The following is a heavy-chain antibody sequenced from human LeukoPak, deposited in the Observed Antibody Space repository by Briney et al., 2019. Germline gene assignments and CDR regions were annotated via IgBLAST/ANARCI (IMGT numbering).Heavy chain of an antibody. CDR1: GFTFSDYY. D-gene: IGHD6-19*01. CDR3: ARYIGSGWSWFDP. CDR2: ISSSGSTI. V-gene: IGHV3-11*01. J-gene: IGHJ5*02. Sequence: GGSLRLSCAASGFTFSDYYMSWIRQAPGKGLEWVSHISSSGSTIYYADSVKGRFTISRDNAKNSLYLQMNSLRAEDTAVYYCARYIGSGWSWFDPWGQGTLVTVSS.